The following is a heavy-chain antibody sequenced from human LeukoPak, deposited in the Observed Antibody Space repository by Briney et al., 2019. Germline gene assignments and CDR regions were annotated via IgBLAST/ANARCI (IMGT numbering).Heavy chain of an antibody. Sequence: PSETLSLTCTVSGGSISRNYWSWIRQPPGKGLEWIGDIYYSGSTNYNPSLKSRVTISVDTSKNQFSLKLSSVTAADTAVYYCARIRDFAVDYWDQGTLVTVSS. V-gene: IGHV4-59*08. J-gene: IGHJ4*02. CDR2: IYYSGST. CDR3: ARIRDFAVDY. D-gene: IGHD3-3*01. CDR1: GGSISRNY.